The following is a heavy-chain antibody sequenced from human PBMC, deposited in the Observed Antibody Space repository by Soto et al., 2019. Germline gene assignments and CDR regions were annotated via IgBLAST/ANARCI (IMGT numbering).Heavy chain of an antibody. Sequence: EVQLVESGGGLVQPGGSLRLSCAASGFTFSSFWMHWVRQAPGKGLVWVSRLNTDGSSTYYAGSVKGRFTISRDKAKNKLYLQMNSLRAEDTAVYYCARGGDITARPPGFWGQGTLVTVSS. V-gene: IGHV3-74*01. D-gene: IGHD6-6*01. CDR3: ARGGDITARPPGF. J-gene: IGHJ4*02. CDR2: LNTDGSST. CDR1: GFTFSSFW.